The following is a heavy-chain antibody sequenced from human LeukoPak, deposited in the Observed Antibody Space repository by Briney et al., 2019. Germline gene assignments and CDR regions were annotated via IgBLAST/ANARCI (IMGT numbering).Heavy chain of an antibody. V-gene: IGHV3-48*03. J-gene: IGHJ5*02. D-gene: IGHD1-14*01. CDR3: ARIYIRWLDP. Sequence: PGGSLRLSCAASGFTFSSYEMNWVRQAPGKGLEWISYIGSGGSTIYNADSVKGRFTISRDNAKNSLYLQMNSLRAEDTAVYYCARIYIRWLDPWGQGTLVTVSS. CDR1: GFTFSSYE. CDR2: IGSGGSTI.